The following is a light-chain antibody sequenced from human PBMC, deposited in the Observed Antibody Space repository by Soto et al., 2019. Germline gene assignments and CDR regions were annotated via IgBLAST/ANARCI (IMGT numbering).Light chain of an antibody. Sequence: ENVLTQSPGTLSLSPGERATLSCRASQSLSSTYLAWYQQKPGQPPRLLMYEASSRATGVPDRFSGSGSGTDFTLLTSRLEPEDFAVYSCHQFGSSPYTFGQGTKLEIK. V-gene: IGKV3-20*01. J-gene: IGKJ2*01. CDR2: EAS. CDR3: HQFGSSPYT. CDR1: QSLSSTY.